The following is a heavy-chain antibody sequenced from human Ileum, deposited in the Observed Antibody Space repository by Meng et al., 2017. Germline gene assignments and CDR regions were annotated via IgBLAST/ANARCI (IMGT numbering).Heavy chain of an antibody. V-gene: IGHV4-4*07. Sequence: QLQGSRPVLVKPAESRTLTCKFSGGSSSSYYWSWIRQPAGKGLEWIGRIYTSGSTHYNPSLKSRVTMSVDTSKNQFSLKLSSVTAADTAVYYCARDVVPTVTYYYNWFDPWGQGTLVTVSS. CDR1: GGSSSSYY. J-gene: IGHJ5*02. CDR2: IYTSGST. CDR3: ARDVVPTVTYYYNWFDP. D-gene: IGHD4-17*01.